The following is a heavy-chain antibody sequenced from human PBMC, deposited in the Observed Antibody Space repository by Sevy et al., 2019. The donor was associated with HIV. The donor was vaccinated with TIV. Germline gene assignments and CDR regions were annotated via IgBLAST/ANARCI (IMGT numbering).Heavy chain of an antibody. V-gene: IGHV3-7*03. D-gene: IGHD2-15*01. CDR3: ARGRIRYCSGGSCYGALYYFDY. J-gene: IGHJ4*02. Sequence: GGSLRLSCAASGFTFSSYWMSWVRQAPGMGLEWVANIKQDGSEKYYVDSVKGRFTISRDNAKNSLYLQMNSLRAEDTAVYYCARGRIRYCSGGSCYGALYYFDYWGQRTLVTVSS. CDR1: GFTFSSYW. CDR2: IKQDGSEK.